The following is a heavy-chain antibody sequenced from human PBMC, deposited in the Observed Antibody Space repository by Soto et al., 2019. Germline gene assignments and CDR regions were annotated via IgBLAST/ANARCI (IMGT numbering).Heavy chain of an antibody. Sequence: GGSLRLSCAASGFTFSSYGMHWVRQAPGKGLEWVAVISYDGSNKYYADSVKGRFTISRDNSKNTLYLQMNSLRAEDTAVYYCAKDFFAVAGTDLDYWGQGTLVTVSS. D-gene: IGHD6-19*01. V-gene: IGHV3-30*18. CDR3: AKDFFAVAGTDLDY. CDR2: ISYDGSNK. J-gene: IGHJ4*02. CDR1: GFTFSSYG.